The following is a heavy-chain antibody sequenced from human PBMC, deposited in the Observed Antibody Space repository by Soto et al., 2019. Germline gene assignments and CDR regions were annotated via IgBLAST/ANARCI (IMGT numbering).Heavy chain of an antibody. CDR1: GGTFSSYA. Sequence: ASVKVSCKASGGTFSSYAISWVRQAPGQGLEWMGGIIPIFGTANYAQKFQGRVTITADKSTSTAYMELSSLRSEDTAVYYCARVKRFSSSHLDLAVLVYPHQNWFDPWGQGTLVTVSS. V-gene: IGHV1-69*06. D-gene: IGHD6-6*01. CDR3: ARVKRFSSSHLDLAVLVYPHQNWFDP. CDR2: IIPIFGTA. J-gene: IGHJ5*02.